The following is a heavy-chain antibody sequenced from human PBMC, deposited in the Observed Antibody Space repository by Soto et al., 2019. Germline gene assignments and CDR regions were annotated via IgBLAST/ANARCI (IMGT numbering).Heavy chain of an antibody. J-gene: IGHJ6*02. CDR2: IRAYHGNT. CDR1: GYTFTSYG. CDR3: SIGYYNYYFGMDV. Sequence: ASVKVSGKASGYTFTSYGISWVRQAPGHGLERMGWIRAYHGNTNYTQKLQGRDTLTTDTSPSTAYSQLWILRSDDTAVYYCSIGYYNYYFGMDVWGQGTTVTDSS. D-gene: IGHD3-3*01. V-gene: IGHV1-18*01.